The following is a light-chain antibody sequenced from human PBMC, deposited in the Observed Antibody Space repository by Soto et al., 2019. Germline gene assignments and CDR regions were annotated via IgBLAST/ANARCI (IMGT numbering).Light chain of an antibody. CDR2: EGS. CDR3: CSYAGSNTWV. Sequence: QSVLTQPASVSGSPGQSITISCTGTSNNIGSYNLVSWYQQHPGKAPKLMIYEGSKRPSGVSNRFSGSKSGNTASLTISGLQAEDEADYYCCSYAGSNTWVFGGRTKLTVL. CDR1: SNNIGSYNL. J-gene: IGLJ3*02. V-gene: IGLV2-23*01.